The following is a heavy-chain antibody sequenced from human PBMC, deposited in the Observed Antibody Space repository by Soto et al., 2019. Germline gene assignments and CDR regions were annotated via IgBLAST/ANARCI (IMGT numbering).Heavy chain of an antibody. CDR3: AKKDIVLVPAAKGNYYYGMDV. CDR2: ISYDGSNK. J-gene: IGHJ6*01. Sequence: QVQLVESGGGVVQPGRSLRLSCAASGFTFSSYGMHWVRQAPGKGLEWVAVISYDGSNKYYADSVKGRFTISRDNSKNTLYLKMNSLRAEDTAVYYCAKKDIVLVPAAKGNYYYGMDVWGQGTTVTVSS. CDR1: GFTFSSYG. D-gene: IGHD2-2*01. V-gene: IGHV3-30*18.